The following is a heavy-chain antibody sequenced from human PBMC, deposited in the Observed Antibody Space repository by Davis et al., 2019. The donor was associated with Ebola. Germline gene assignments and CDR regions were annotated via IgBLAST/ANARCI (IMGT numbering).Heavy chain of an antibody. J-gene: IGHJ6*02. Sequence: GGSLRLSCAASGFTFSSYAMHWVRQAPGKGLEWVAVISYDGSNKYYADSVKGRFTISRDNSKNTLYLQMNSLRAEDTAVYYCARERKRDTLYYYYGMDVWGQGTTVTVSS. CDR1: GFTFSSYA. CDR3: ARERKRDTLYYYYGMDV. CDR2: ISYDGSNK. D-gene: IGHD5-18*01. V-gene: IGHV3-30-3*01.